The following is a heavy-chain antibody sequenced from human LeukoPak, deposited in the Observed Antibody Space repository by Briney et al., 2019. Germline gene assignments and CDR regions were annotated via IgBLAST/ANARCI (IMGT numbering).Heavy chain of an antibody. CDR2: IIPIFGTA. CDR3: AARLTYYYDSSGYRPLRWFDP. CDR1: GGTFSSYA. D-gene: IGHD3-22*01. Sequence: SVKVSCKASGGTFSSYAISWVRQAPGQGLEWMEGIIPIFGTANYAQKFQGRVTITADESTSTAYMELSSLRSEDTAVYYCAARLTYYYDSSGYRPLRWFDPWGQGTLVTVSS. J-gene: IGHJ5*02. V-gene: IGHV1-69*13.